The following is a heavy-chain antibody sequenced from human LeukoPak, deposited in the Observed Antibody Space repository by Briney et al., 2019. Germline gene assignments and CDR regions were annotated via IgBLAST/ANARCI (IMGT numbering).Heavy chain of an antibody. V-gene: IGHV3-48*03. CDR2: ISRSGSGVTSI. Sequence: GGSLLLSCAASGFTFSTYEMDWVRQAPGKGLEGGSYISRSGSGVTSIHYGDSVKNRFTISRDNAKNSVYLQMNSLRVEDTAVYYCASLWETGYWGQGTLVTVSS. J-gene: IGHJ4*02. CDR3: ASLWETGY. D-gene: IGHD1-26*01. CDR1: GFTFSTYE.